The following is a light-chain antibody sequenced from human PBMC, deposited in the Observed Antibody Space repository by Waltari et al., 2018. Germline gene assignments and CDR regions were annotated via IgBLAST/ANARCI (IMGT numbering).Light chain of an antibody. Sequence: DIVMTQSPDSLAVSLGERATVSCKSSRSILKGSDNKNYLAWYQQKLGQPPKLLIYWASTRDSGVPDRVSGSGSGTDFTLTISSLQAEDVAVYYCQQYYTTVTVTFGGGTKVEVK. CDR2: WAS. CDR3: QQYYTTVTVT. CDR1: RSILKGSDNKNY. V-gene: IGKV4-1*01. J-gene: IGKJ4*01.